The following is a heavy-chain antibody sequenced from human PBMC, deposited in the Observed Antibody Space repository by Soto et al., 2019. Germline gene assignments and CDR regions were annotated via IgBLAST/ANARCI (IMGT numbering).Heavy chain of an antibody. D-gene: IGHD5-12*01. CDR3: ERAGGWLRGANDAFDI. CDR1: GFTFSSYD. Sequence: EVQLVESGGGLVQPGGSLRLSCAASGFTFSSYDMHWVRQATGKGLEWVSAIGTAGDTYYPGSVKGRFTISRENAKNSLYLQMNSLRAGDTAVYYCERAGGWLRGANDAFDIWGQGTMVTVSS. V-gene: IGHV3-13*01. J-gene: IGHJ3*02. CDR2: IGTAGDT.